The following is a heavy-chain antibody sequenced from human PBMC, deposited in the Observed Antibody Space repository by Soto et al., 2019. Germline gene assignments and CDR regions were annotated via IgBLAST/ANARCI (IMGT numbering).Heavy chain of an antibody. D-gene: IGHD2-2*01. CDR3: GREAEIVPSVRYFFDS. CDR2: INPSGGST. CDR1: GYIFTDHY. V-gene: IGHV1-46*04. J-gene: IGHJ4*02. Sequence: QVQLVQSGAEVKRPGASVKVSCKAFGYIFTDHYMHWVRQAPGQGLEWLGTINPSGGSTVYAQRLQGRVPLTRDASTIPVYMDLSGLRSEDTAVYYGGREAEIVPSVRYFFDSWGQGTLVTVSS.